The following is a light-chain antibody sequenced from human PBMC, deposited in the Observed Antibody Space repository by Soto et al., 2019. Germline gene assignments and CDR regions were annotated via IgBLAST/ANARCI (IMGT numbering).Light chain of an antibody. V-gene: IGKV3-20*01. Sequence: EIVLTQSPGTLSLSPGERATLSCRASQSVSSSYLAWYQQKPGQAPRLLIYGASSTATGIPDMFSGSGAGTDFTLTISRLEPEDFALYYCQQYGSSPYTFGQGTKLEIK. CDR2: GAS. J-gene: IGKJ2*01. CDR1: QSVSSSY. CDR3: QQYGSSPYT.